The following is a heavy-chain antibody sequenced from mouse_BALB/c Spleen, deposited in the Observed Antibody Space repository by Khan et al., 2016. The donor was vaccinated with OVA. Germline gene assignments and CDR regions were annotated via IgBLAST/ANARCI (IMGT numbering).Heavy chain of an antibody. D-gene: IGHD1-2*01. Sequence: QVQLQQSAAELARPGASVKMSCKASGYSFTTYTIHWVKQRPGQGLEWIGNINPSSGYIEYNQKFKDKTTLTADKSSSTAYMKLSSLTSEDSAVYDCARLRLRVDYWCQGTSVTVSS. J-gene: IGHJ4*01. V-gene: IGHV1-4*02. CDR2: INPSSGYI. CDR3: ARLRLRVDY. CDR1: GYSFTTYT.